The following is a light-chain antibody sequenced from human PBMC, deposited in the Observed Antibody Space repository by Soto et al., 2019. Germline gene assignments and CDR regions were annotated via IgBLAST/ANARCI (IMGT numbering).Light chain of an antibody. CDR1: SSDVGGYKY. CDR2: DVT. J-gene: IGLJ2*01. V-gene: IGLV2-14*03. CDR3: SSYTSTSTLVL. Sequence: QSALTQPASVSGSPGQLITISCTGASSDVGGYKYVSWYQHHPGKAPKLLIYDVTIRPSGVSDRFSGSKSGNTASLTISGLQAEDESTYYCSSYTSTSTLVLFGGGTKLTVL.